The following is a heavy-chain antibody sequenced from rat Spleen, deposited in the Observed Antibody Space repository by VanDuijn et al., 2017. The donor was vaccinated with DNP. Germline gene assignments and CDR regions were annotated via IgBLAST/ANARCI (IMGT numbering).Heavy chain of an antibody. V-gene: IGHV5-19*01. CDR2: ISPSGGST. CDR3: ATDRAVTMMVLLDY. Sequence: EVQLVESGGGLVQPGRSLKLSCAASGFTFSNYGMHWIRQAPTKGLEWVASISPSGGSTYYRDSVKGRFTISRDNAKSTLYLQMDSLRSEDTATYYCATDRAVTMMVLLDYWGQGVMVTVSS. D-gene: IGHD1-12*02. J-gene: IGHJ2*01. CDR1: GFTFSNYG.